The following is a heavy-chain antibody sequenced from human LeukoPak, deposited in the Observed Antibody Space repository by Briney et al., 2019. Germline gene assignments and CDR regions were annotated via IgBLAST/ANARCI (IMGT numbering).Heavy chain of an antibody. CDR3: ATAQLQQSYERSCTNYYHYYYMDV. Sequence: NPSETLSLTCTVSGGSISPYSWNWIRQPPGKGLEWIGYIFDSGSTNYDPSLKSRFTISVDTSKNQFSLRLSSVTAADTAVYYCATAQLQQSYERSCTNYYHYYYMDVWGKGTTVTVSS. J-gene: IGHJ6*03. CDR2: IFDSGST. D-gene: IGHD6-13*01. V-gene: IGHV4-59*01. CDR1: GGSISPYS.